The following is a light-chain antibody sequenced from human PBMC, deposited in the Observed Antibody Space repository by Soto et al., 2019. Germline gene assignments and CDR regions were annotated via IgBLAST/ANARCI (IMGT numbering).Light chain of an antibody. CDR2: GNT. J-gene: IGLJ1*01. CDR3: QSYDNTLSGPIYV. Sequence: QSVLTQPPSVSGALGQRVTISCTGITSNIGAGYDVHWYQLLPGRAPKLLIYGNTNRPSGVPDRFSGSKSATSASLAITGLQAEDEATYYCQSYDNTLSGPIYVFGTGTKGTVL. CDR1: TSNIGAGYD. V-gene: IGLV1-40*01.